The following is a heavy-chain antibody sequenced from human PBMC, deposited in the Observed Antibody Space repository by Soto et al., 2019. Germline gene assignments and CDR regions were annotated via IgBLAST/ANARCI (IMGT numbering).Heavy chain of an antibody. CDR1: GDSISSGGYY. CDR3: ARIWSGYFRYFDY. CDR2: IYYSGST. D-gene: IGHD3-3*01. V-gene: IGHV4-31*03. J-gene: IGHJ4*02. Sequence: LSLTFTVSGDSISSGGYYWSWIRQHPGKGLEWIGYIYYSGSTYYNPSLKSRVTISVDTSKNQFSLKLSSVTAADTAVYYCARIWSGYFRYFDYWGQGTLVTVSS.